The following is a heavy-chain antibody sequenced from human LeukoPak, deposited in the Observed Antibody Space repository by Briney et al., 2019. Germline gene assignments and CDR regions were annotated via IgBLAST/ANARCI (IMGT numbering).Heavy chain of an antibody. V-gene: IGHV1-69*06. J-gene: IGHJ3*02. CDR1: GGTFSSYA. CDR2: ITPIFGTT. D-gene: IGHD5-24*01. Sequence: GASVKVSCKASGGTFSSYAISWLRQAPGQGLEWMGGITPIFGTTNYAQNFQGRVTMTGDTSTSTVYMELSSLRSEDTAVYYCARVRDGYNDAYDIWGQGTMVTVTS. CDR3: ARVRDGYNDAYDI.